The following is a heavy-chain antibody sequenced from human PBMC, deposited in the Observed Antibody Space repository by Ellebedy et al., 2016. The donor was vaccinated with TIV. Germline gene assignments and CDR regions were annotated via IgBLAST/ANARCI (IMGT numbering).Heavy chain of an antibody. D-gene: IGHD4-17*01. CDR1: GYTLTANY. CDR2: INPSGGST. Sequence: ASVKVSCKASGYTLTANYMHWVRQAPGQGLEWMGLINPSGGSTAYAQNLEGRVTVTRATSTSTVYMELGSLTSDDTAVYYCARRGPTTVTSPELDPWGQGTLVTVSS. V-gene: IGHV1-46*01. J-gene: IGHJ5*02. CDR3: ARRGPTTVTSPELDP.